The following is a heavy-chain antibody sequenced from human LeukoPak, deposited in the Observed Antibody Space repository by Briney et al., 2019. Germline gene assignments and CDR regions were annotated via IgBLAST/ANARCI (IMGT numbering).Heavy chain of an antibody. CDR3: ARVELNYYDTTAYYLGY. CDR1: GYNFTTYW. CDR2: LYPDDSDT. D-gene: IGHD3-22*01. J-gene: IGHJ4*02. Sequence: GESLKISCQSSGYNFTTYWIGWVRQMRGKGLGWMGILYPDDSDTSYSPSFRGQVTLSADKSTNTAYLQWSSLRASDSAIYYCARVELNYYDTTAYYLGYWGQGTLVTVSS. V-gene: IGHV5-51*01.